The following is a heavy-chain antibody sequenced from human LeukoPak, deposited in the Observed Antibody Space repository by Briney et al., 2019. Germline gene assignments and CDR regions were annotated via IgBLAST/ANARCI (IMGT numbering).Heavy chain of an antibody. CDR2: INPNSGGT. J-gene: IGHJ4*02. D-gene: IGHD6-19*01. Sequence: PSVKASCKASGYTFTGYYMHWVRQAPGQGLEWMGRINPNSGGTNYAQKFQGRVTVTRDTSISTAYMELSSLRSDDTAVYYCARDYGIAVALDSWGQGSLVTVSS. V-gene: IGHV1-2*06. CDR3: ARDYGIAVALDS. CDR1: GYTFTGYY.